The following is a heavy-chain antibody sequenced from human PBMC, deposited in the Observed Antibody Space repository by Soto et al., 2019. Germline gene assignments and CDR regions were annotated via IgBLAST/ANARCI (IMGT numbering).Heavy chain of an antibody. CDR1: GFTFNRHA. D-gene: IGHD2-8*01. Sequence: EVQLLESGGGLVQPGGSLRLSCTASGFTFNRHAMTWVRQAPGKGLEWVSGLSDSGGSIYYADSVKGRFTISRDNSMNTLYLQMNTLRAEDTAVYYCAKVSSAWYAGLFDLWGQGTLVTVSS. J-gene: IGHJ5*02. CDR2: LSDSGGSI. CDR3: AKVSSAWYAGLFDL. V-gene: IGHV3-23*01.